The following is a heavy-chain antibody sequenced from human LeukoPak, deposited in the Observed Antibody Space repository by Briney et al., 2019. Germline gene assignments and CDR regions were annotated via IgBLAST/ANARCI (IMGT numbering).Heavy chain of an antibody. D-gene: IGHD4-17*01. J-gene: IGHJ4*02. CDR3: ARDRDYGDDECFFDL. CDR2: ILPIFGTA. CDR1: GGTFSSYA. Sequence: VSSVKVSCKASGGTFSSYAISWVRQAPGQGLEWIGGILPIFGTANYAQKFQGRVTITADESTSTAYMELSSLRSEDTAVYYCARDRDYGDDECFFDLWGEGTLVTVSS. V-gene: IGHV1-69*01.